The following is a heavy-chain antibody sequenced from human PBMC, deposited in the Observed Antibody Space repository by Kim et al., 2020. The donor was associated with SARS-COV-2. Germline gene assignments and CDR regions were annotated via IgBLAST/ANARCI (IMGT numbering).Heavy chain of an antibody. CDR3: TRDSGDGYYGMYV. J-gene: IGHJ6*02. V-gene: IGHV1-3*01. D-gene: IGHD5-12*01. Sequence: KYSQRCQGRVTITRDTSASTAYMELSSLTSEDTAVYYCTRDSGDGYYGMYVWGQGTTVTVSS.